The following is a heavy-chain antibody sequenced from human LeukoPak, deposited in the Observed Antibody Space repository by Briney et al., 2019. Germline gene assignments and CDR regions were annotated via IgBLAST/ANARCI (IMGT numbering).Heavy chain of an antibody. CDR2: ISYDGSNK. J-gene: IGHJ5*02. Sequence: SGGSLRLSCAASGFTFSSYGMHWVRQAPGKGLEWVAVISYDGSNKYYADSVKGRFTISRDNSKNTLYLQMNSLRAEDTAVYYCAKDATSFDCGGDCYSPWFDPWGQGTLVTVSS. CDR3: AKDATSFDCGGDCYSPWFDP. D-gene: IGHD2-21*02. V-gene: IGHV3-30*18. CDR1: GFTFSSYG.